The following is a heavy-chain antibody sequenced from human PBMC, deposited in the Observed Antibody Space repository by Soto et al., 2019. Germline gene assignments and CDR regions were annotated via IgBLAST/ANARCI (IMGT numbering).Heavy chain of an antibody. Sequence: GESLKISCKGSGYSFTSYWIGWVRQMPGKGLEWMGIIYPGDSYTNYSPSFQGHVTISADKSISTAYLQWSSLKASDTAMYYCARLSHQEAYDIWGRGTMVTVSS. V-gene: IGHV5-51*01. CDR1: GYSFTSYW. CDR2: IYPGDSYT. CDR3: ARLSHQEAYDI. J-gene: IGHJ3*02.